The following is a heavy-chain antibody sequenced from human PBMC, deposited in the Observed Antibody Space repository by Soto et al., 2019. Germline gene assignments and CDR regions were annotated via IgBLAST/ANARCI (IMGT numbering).Heavy chain of an antibody. Sequence: QVQLVQSGAEVKKPGASVKVSCKASGYTFTNYYLHWVRQAPGHGLQWMGWINPKSGATNYAQNFEARVTMTRDTSISTAYMELTRLRSDDTAVYYCAKQYCSTTSCYYGMDVWGQGTTVTVSS. V-gene: IGHV1-2*02. J-gene: IGHJ6*02. CDR1: GYTFTNYY. D-gene: IGHD2-2*01. CDR3: AKQYCSTTSCYYGMDV. CDR2: INPKSGAT.